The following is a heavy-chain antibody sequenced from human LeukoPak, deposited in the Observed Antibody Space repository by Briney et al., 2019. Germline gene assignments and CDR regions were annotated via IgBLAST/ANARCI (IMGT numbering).Heavy chain of an antibody. Sequence: SETLSLTCTVSGGSIRSSYYYWGWIRQPPGKGLEWIGEINHSGSTNYNPSLKSRVTISVDTSKNQFSLKLSSVTAADTAVYYCARTSSGYWGQGTLVTVSS. CDR3: ARTSSGY. V-gene: IGHV4-39*07. CDR1: GGSIRSSYYY. D-gene: IGHD6-6*01. CDR2: INHSGST. J-gene: IGHJ4*02.